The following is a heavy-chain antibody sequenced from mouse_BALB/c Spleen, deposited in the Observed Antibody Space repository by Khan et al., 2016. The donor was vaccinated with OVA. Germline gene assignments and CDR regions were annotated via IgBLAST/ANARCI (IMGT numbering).Heavy chain of an antibody. D-gene: IGHD1-1*01. CDR3: VNHGSSSAWFTY. Sequence: QVQLKESGAELAKPGASVKMSCKASGYTFTNYWMHWVKQRPGQGLEWIGYINPSTDYTEYNQKFKDKATLTADKSSSTAYMQLTSLTSEDSAVYYCVNHGSSSAWFTYWGQGTLVTGSA. V-gene: IGHV1-7*01. J-gene: IGHJ3*01. CDR1: GYTFTNYW. CDR2: INPSTDYT.